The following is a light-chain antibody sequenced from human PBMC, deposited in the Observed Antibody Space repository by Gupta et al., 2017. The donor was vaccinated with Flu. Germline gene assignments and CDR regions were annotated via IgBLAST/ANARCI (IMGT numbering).Light chain of an antibody. V-gene: IGLV2-14*01. CDR2: EVS. CDR3: SSYTGTITLV. CDR1: SSDVGGYNY. J-gene: IGLJ3*02. Sequence: QSAPTQPASVSGSPVESITLSCTVTSSDVGGYNYVSWYQQHPGEAPKLMIDEVSNRPSVVSDRFSCAKSGNTASLTISGLQAEDEADYYCSSYTGTITLVFGGGTKLTIL.